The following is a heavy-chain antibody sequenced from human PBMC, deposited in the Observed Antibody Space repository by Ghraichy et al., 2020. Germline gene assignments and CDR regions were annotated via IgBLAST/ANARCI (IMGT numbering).Heavy chain of an antibody. CDR2: MNPNSGNT. Sequence: ASVKVSCKASGYTFTSYDINWVRQATGQGLEWMGWMNPNSGNTGYAQKFQGRVTMTRNTSISTAYMELSSLRSEDTAVYYCARGLRSSGWYGRNRYYFDYWGQGTLVTVSS. CDR3: ARGLRSSGWYGRNRYYFDY. J-gene: IGHJ4*02. V-gene: IGHV1-8*01. D-gene: IGHD6-19*01. CDR1: GYTFTSYD.